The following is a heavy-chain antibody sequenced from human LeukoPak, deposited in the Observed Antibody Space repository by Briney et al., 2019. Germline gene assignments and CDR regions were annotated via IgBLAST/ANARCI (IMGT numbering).Heavy chain of an antibody. CDR2: ITTSGGST. CDR3: AKDHYVSGRYDAFDI. V-gene: IGHV3-23*01. CDR1: GFTFSSYA. D-gene: IGHD3-10*01. J-gene: IGHJ3*02. Sequence: GGSLRLSCAASGFTFSSYAMSWVRQAPGEGLEWVSSITTSGGSTYYADSVKGRFTISRDNAKNTLCLQMNSLRAEDTAVYYCAKDHYVSGRYDAFDIWGQGTMVTVSS.